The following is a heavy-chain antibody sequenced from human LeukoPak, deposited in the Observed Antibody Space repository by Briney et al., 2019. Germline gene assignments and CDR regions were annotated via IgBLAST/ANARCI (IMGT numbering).Heavy chain of an antibody. V-gene: IGHV1-18*01. CDR2: ISAYNDNT. CDR1: GYTFTTYD. J-gene: IGHJ3*02. CDR3: ARDIGVLRYFDWLSDAFDI. Sequence: ASVKVSCKASGYTFTTYDIRWVRQAPGQGLEWMGWISAYNDNTNYAQKFQGRVTMTRDTSTSTVYMELSSLRSEDTAVYYCARDIGVLRYFDWLSDAFDIWGQGTMVTVSS. D-gene: IGHD3-9*01.